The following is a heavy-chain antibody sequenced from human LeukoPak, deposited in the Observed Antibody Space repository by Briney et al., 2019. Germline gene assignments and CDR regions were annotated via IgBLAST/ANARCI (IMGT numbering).Heavy chain of an antibody. J-gene: IGHJ4*02. Sequence: PGGSLRLSCAASGFTFSGYAMHWVRQAPGKGLEYVSAISSNGSSTYYANSVKDRFTISRDNSKNTLHLQMGSLRAADMAVYYCARDHYDSSGYWYYFDYWGQGTLVTVSS. CDR1: GFTFSGYA. V-gene: IGHV3-64*01. CDR2: ISSNGSST. CDR3: ARDHYDSSGYWYYFDY. D-gene: IGHD3-22*01.